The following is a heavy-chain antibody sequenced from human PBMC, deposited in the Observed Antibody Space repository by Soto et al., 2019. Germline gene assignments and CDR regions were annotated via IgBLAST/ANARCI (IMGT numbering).Heavy chain of an antibody. Sequence: QVQLVESGGGVVQPGRSLRLSCAASGFTFSSYAMHWVRQAPGKGLEWVAVISYDGSNKYYADSVKGRFTISRDNSKNTLYLQMNSLRAEDTAVYYCATAGSTLWFGELLDIAGMDVWGQGTTVTVSS. CDR2: ISYDGSNK. CDR3: ATAGSTLWFGELLDIAGMDV. D-gene: IGHD3-10*01. CDR1: GFTFSSYA. V-gene: IGHV3-30-3*01. J-gene: IGHJ6*02.